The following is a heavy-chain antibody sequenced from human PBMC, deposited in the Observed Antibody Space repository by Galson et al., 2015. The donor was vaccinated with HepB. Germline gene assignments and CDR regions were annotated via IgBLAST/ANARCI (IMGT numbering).Heavy chain of an antibody. Sequence: SVKVSCKASGYTFTSYDINWVRQATGQGLEWMGWMNPNSGNTGYAQMFQGRVTMTRNTSISTAYMELSSLRSEDTAVYYCAYSGSYYWFDPWGQGTLVTVSS. CDR2: MNPNSGNT. D-gene: IGHD1-26*01. CDR1: GYTFTSYD. CDR3: AYSGSYYWFDP. J-gene: IGHJ5*02. V-gene: IGHV1-8*01.